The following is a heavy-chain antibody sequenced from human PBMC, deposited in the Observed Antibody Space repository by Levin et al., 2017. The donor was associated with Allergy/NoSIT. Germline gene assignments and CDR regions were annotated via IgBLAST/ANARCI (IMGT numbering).Heavy chain of an antibody. Sequence: PGESLKISCAASGFTFDDYAMHWVRQAPGKGLEWVSGISWNSGNIGYADSVKGRFTISRDSAKSSLYLQMNSLRAEDTALYYCAKGADSSGSANVFDIWGQGTMVTVSS. D-gene: IGHD3-22*01. CDR3: AKGADSSGSANVFDI. V-gene: IGHV3-9*01. CDR2: ISWNSGNI. J-gene: IGHJ3*02. CDR1: GFTFDDYA.